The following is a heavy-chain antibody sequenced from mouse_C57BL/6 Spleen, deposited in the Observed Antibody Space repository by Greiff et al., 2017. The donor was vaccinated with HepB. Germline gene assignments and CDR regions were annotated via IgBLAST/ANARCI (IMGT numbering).Heavy chain of an antibody. CDR1: GFTFSDYG. V-gene: IGHV5-17*01. CDR2: ISSGSSTI. CDR3: ARPSPSALYYAMDY. D-gene: IGHD2-10*02. J-gene: IGHJ4*01. Sequence: EVMLVESGGGLVKPGGSLKLSCAASGFTFSDYGMHWVRQAPEKGLEWVAYISSGSSTIYYADTVKGRFTISRDNAKNTLFLQMTSLRSEDTAMYYCARPSPSALYYAMDYWGQGTSVTVSS.